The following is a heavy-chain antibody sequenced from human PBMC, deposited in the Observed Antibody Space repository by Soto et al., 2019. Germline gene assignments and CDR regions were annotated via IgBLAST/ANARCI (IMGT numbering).Heavy chain of an antibody. J-gene: IGHJ4*02. CDR1: GGTFSSYA. Sequence: ASVKVSCKASGGTFSSYAISWVRQAPGQGLEWMGGIIPIFGTANYAQKFQGRVTITADKSTSTAYMELSSLRSEDTAVYYCARVGRDGYNGPFDYWGQGTLVTVSS. D-gene: IGHD5-12*01. CDR2: IIPIFGTA. CDR3: ARVGRDGYNGPFDY. V-gene: IGHV1-69*06.